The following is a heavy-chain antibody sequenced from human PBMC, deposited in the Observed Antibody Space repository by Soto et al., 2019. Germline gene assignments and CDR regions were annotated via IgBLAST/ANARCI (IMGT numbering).Heavy chain of an antibody. CDR3: TRRGCSTTGCYFN. D-gene: IGHD2-2*01. J-gene: IGHJ4*02. CDR2: INGDGSSI. CDR1: GFPLSSYW. Sequence: GGSLRLSCAASGFPLSSYWMHWVRQAPGKGLEWVSRINGDGSSINYADSVKGRFTISRDNAKNTLYLQMNSLRVEDAAVYYCTRRGCSTTGCYFNWGRGTLVTVSS. V-gene: IGHV3-74*01.